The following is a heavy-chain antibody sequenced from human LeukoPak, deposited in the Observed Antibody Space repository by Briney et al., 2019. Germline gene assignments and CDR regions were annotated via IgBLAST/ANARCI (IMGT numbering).Heavy chain of an antibody. CDR1: GFTIRSYG. V-gene: IGHV3-30*03. CDR2: ISYDGSNK. CDR3: ARDERLLSFLK. J-gene: IGHJ4*02. Sequence: GGSLRLSCAASGFTIRSYGMHWVRQAPGKGLEWVAVISYDGSNKYYADSVKGRFTISRDNSKNTLYLQMNSLRAEDTAIYYCARDERLLSFLKWGQGTLVTVSS. D-gene: IGHD3-3*01.